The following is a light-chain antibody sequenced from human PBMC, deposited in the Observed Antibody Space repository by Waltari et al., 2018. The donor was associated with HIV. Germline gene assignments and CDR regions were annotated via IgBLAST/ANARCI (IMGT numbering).Light chain of an antibody. Sequence: QSVLTQPPSPSGTPAQRVTISCSGSSSNIGRHYVYWYQQLPGTAPKLLIYRNNQQPSGVPDRFSGSKSGTSASLAISGLRSEDEADYYCATWDDSLSVVVFGGGTKLTVL. CDR2: RNN. CDR1: SSNIGRHY. CDR3: ATWDDSLSVVV. V-gene: IGLV1-47*01. J-gene: IGLJ2*01.